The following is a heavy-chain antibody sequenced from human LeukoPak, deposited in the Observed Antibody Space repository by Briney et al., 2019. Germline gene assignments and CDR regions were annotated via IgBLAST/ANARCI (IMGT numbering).Heavy chain of an antibody. V-gene: IGHV4-34*01. Sequence: PSETLSLTCAVYGGSFSGYYCSWIRQPPGKGLEWIGEINHSGSTNYNPSLKSRVTISVDTSKNQFSLKLSSVTAADTAVYYCARGQVTAKFALFDYWGQGTLVTVSS. CDR1: GGSFSGYY. D-gene: IGHD2-21*02. J-gene: IGHJ4*02. CDR2: INHSGST. CDR3: ARGQVTAKFALFDY.